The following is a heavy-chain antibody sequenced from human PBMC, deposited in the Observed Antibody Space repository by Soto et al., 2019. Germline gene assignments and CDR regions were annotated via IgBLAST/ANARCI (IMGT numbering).Heavy chain of an antibody. CDR1: GFTGSNNY. V-gene: IGHV3-66*01. CDR2: IYSGGST. Sequence: GGSLRLSCAASGFTGSNNYMRWVRPAPGEGVELVSVIYSGGSTNAGDAVKGRFTVSRDNSKNTVYLQMNSLRAEDTAVYYCAREGSSSWLPYYYYYYGMDVWGQGTTVTVSS. CDR3: AREGSSSWLPYYYYYYGMDV. J-gene: IGHJ6*02. D-gene: IGHD6-13*01.